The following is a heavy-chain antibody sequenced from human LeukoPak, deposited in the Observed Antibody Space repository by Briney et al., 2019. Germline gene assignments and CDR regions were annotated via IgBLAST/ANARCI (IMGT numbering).Heavy chain of an antibody. Sequence: ASVKVSCKASGYTFTSYGISWVRQAPGQGLEWMGRISAYNGNTNYVQKLQGRVTMTTDTSTSTAYMELRSLRSDDTAVYYCARAILSRWSLSQWFDPWGQGTLVTVSS. J-gene: IGHJ5*02. CDR3: ARAILSRWSLSQWFDP. CDR2: ISAYNGNT. CDR1: GYTFTSYG. V-gene: IGHV1-18*01. D-gene: IGHD2-8*01.